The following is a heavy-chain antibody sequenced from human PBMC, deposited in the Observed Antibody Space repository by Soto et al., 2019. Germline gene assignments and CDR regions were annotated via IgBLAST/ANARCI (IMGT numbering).Heavy chain of an antibody. Sequence: ASETLSLTCSVSGGSIRSSSYYWGWIRQPPGKGLEWIGSIYYSGSTYYNPSLKSRVTISVDTSKNRLSLKLSSVTAADTAVYYCARLYGYCIRNSYHGHYAMDVWGQGTTVTVSS. CDR1: GGSIRSSSYY. D-gene: IGHD2-2*01. CDR2: IYYSGST. V-gene: IGHV4-39*02. J-gene: IGHJ6*02. CDR3: ARLYGYCIRNSYHGHYAMDV.